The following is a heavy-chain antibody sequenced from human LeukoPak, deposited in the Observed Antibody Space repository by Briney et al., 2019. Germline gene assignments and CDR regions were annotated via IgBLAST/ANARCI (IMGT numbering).Heavy chain of an antibody. Sequence: SETLSLTCTVSGGSISSGGYYWSWIRQHPGKGLEWIGYIYYSGSTYYNPSLKSRVTISVDTSKNQFSLKLSSVTAADTAVYYCAKDVYGDYGGLVYWGQGTLVTVSS. CDR2: IYYSGST. V-gene: IGHV4-31*03. D-gene: IGHD4-17*01. CDR3: AKDVYGDYGGLVY. J-gene: IGHJ4*02. CDR1: GGSISSGGYY.